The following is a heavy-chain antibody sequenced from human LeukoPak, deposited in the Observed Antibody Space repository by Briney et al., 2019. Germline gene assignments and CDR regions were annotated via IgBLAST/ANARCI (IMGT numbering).Heavy chain of an antibody. D-gene: IGHD3-22*01. J-gene: IGHJ4*02. V-gene: IGHV3-23*01. CDR3: AKGSYYDSSGSFYFDY. CDR1: GFTFSSYA. CDR2: ISGSGDNT. Sequence: GGSLRLSCAASGFTFSSYAMSWVRQAPGKGLEWVSGISGSGDNTYYADSVKGRFTISRDNSKNTLYVQVNSLGTEDTAAYYCAKGSYYDSSGSFYFDYWGQGTLVAVSS.